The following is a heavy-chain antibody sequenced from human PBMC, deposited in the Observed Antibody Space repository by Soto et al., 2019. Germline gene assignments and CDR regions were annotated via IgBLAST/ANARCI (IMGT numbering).Heavy chain of an antibody. CDR1: GGTFSSYA. Sequence: QVQLVQSGAEVKKPGSSVKVSCKASGGTFSSYAISWVRQAPGQGLEWMGGIIPIFGTANYAQKFQGRVTITADESTSTAYMELSSLRAEDTAVYYCARDQYYDSSGYYKGIRYFDLWGRGTLVTVSS. CDR3: ARDQYYDSSGYYKGIRYFDL. J-gene: IGHJ2*01. CDR2: IIPIFGTA. V-gene: IGHV1-69*12. D-gene: IGHD3-22*01.